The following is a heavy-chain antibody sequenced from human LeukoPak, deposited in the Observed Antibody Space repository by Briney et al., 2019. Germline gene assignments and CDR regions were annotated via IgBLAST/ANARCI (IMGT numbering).Heavy chain of an antibody. Sequence: SETLSLTCAVSGGSISSGGDSWSWIRQPPGKGLEWIGYIYHSGSTYYNPSLKSRVTISVDRSKNQFSLKLSSVTAADTAVYYCARAVTGYSSSWYSRIRFDPWGQGTLVTASS. D-gene: IGHD6-13*01. J-gene: IGHJ5*02. V-gene: IGHV4-30-2*01. CDR3: ARAVTGYSSSWYSRIRFDP. CDR1: GGSISSGGDS. CDR2: IYHSGST.